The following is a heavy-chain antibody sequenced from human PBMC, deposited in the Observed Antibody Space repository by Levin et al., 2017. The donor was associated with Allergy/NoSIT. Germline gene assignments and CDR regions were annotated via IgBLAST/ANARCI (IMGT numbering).Heavy chain of an antibody. CDR2: IWHDGANK. V-gene: IGHV3-33*01. CDR1: GFTFSTFA. CDR3: ARVAGKQYYYYYYMDV. D-gene: IGHD4-23*01. J-gene: IGHJ6*03. Sequence: GESLKISCAASGFTFSTFAMHWVRQAPGKGLEWVAVIWHDGANKYYADSVKGRFAISRDNSKSTLYLQMSNLRVEDTAVYYCARVAGKQYYYYYYMDVWGKGTTVTVSS.